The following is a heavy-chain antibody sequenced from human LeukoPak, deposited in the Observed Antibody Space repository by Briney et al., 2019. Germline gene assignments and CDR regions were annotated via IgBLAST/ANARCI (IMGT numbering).Heavy chain of an antibody. D-gene: IGHD4-17*01. CDR2: ISGSGGNT. J-gene: IGHJ6*02. V-gene: IGHV3-23*01. CDR1: GFTFRSYG. CDR3: TKDPRGYGDYFYYYYGMDV. Sequence: GGSLRLSCAASGFTFRSYGLSWVRQAPGKGLEWVSAISGSGGNTYYADSVKGRFTISRDNSQNTLYLQMNSLRAEDTAVYYCTKDPRGYGDYFYYYYGMDVWGQGTTVTVSS.